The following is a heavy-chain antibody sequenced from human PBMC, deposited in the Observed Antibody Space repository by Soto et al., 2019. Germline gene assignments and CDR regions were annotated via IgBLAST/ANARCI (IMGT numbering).Heavy chain of an antibody. Sequence: QVQLQESGPGLVKPSQTLTLTCTVSGGSISSAYEYWSWIRPPPGKGLEWIGYIYFGGSTHYNPSLKSRVIISVDTSKNQFSLKLSSVTAADTAVYYCAREYSSGWFRFDSWGQGTLVTVSS. CDR2: IYFGGST. CDR1: GGSISSAYEY. D-gene: IGHD6-13*01. J-gene: IGHJ4*02. V-gene: IGHV4-30-4*01. CDR3: AREYSSGWFRFDS.